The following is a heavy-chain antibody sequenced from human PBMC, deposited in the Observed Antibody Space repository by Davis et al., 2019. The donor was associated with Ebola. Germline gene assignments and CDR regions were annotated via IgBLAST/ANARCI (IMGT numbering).Heavy chain of an antibody. Sequence: GESLKISCAASGFTFNYYAMSWVRQAPGKGLEWVSGISGSGDSTYYAESVKGRVTISRDNPKKTLYLQMNSLRAEDTAVYYCAKQVGSSGWYNFDYWGQGTQVTVSS. CDR1: GFTFNYYA. CDR2: ISGSGDST. V-gene: IGHV3-23*01. D-gene: IGHD6-19*01. J-gene: IGHJ4*02. CDR3: AKQVGSSGWYNFDY.